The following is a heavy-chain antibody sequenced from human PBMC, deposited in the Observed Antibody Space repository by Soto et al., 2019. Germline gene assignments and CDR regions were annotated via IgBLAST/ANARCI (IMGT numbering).Heavy chain of an antibody. CDR2: IWFDGTKK. CDR3: ASQIFWSGSTAHGMDV. CDR1: GFTFSTYG. D-gene: IGHD3-3*01. J-gene: IGHJ6*02. V-gene: IGHV3-33*01. Sequence: QVQLVESGGGVIQPGRSLRLSCAASGFTFSTYGMHWVRQAPGKGLEWVAVIWFDGTKKYYADSVNGRFTISRDKSKNTLYLQMNSLRAEDTAVYYCASQIFWSGSTAHGMDVWGQGTAVTVSS.